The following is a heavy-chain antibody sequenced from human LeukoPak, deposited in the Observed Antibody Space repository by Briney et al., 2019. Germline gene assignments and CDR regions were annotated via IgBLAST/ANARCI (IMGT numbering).Heavy chain of an antibody. D-gene: IGHD2-2*01. V-gene: IGHV3-48*01. CDR2: ISSSSSTI. J-gene: IGHJ4*02. CDR3: ARIQIYCSSTSCYPYYFDY. Sequence: GGSLRLSCAASGFTFSSYSMNWVRQAPGKWLEWVSYISSSSSTIYYADSVKGRFTISRDNAKNSLYLQMNSLRAEDTALYYCARIQIYCSSTSCYPYYFDYWGQGTLVTVSS. CDR1: GFTFSSYS.